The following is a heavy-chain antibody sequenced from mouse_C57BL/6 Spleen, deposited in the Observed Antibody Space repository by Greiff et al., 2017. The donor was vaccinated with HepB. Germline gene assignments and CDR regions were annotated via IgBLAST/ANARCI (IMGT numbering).Heavy chain of an antibody. Sequence: EVQLQQSVAELVRPGASVKLSCTASGFSIKNTYMHWVKQRPEQGLEWIGRIDPANGNTKYAPKFQGKATITADTSSNTAYLQLSSLTSEDTAIYYCARWDGSSYESAMDYWGQGTSVTVSS. D-gene: IGHD1-1*01. V-gene: IGHV14-3*01. CDR3: ARWDGSSYESAMDY. J-gene: IGHJ4*01. CDR2: IDPANGNT. CDR1: GFSIKNTY.